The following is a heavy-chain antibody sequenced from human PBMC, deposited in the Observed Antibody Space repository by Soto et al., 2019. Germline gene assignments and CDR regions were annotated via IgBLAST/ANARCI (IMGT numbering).Heavy chain of an antibody. CDR3: ARATYYYDSSGYSAGYGLDV. J-gene: IGHJ6*02. V-gene: IGHV3-33*01. D-gene: IGHD3-22*01. CDR2: IWYDGSNK. CDR1: GFTSSSYG. Sequence: PGGSLRLSCAASGFTSSSYGMHWVRQAPGKGLEWVAVIWYDGSNKYYADSVKGRFTISRDNFKNTLYLQMNSLRAEDTAVYYCARATYYYDSSGYSAGYGLDVWGQGTTVTVSS.